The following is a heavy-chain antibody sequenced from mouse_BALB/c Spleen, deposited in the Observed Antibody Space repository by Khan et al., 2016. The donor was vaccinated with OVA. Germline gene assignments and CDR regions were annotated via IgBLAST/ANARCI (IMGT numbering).Heavy chain of an antibody. Sequence: LQQPGSELVRPGASVKLSCKASGYTFTSYWMHWVKQRHGQGLEWIGNIYPGSGSTNYDEMFKSKGTMTVDTSSSTAYMPLSSLTSEDSAVYYCTRGGYYGKSLFAYWGQGTLVTGSA. D-gene: IGHD2-1*01. CDR1: GYTFTSYW. V-gene: IGHV1S22*01. J-gene: IGHJ3*01. CDR2: IYPGSGST. CDR3: TRGGYYGKSLFAY.